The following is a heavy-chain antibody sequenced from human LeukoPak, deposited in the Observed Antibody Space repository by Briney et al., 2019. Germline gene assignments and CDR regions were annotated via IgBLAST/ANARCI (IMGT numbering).Heavy chain of an antibody. CDR3: SGRDSSRSPRAY. J-gene: IGHJ4*02. V-gene: IGHV3-7*01. Sequence: KPDGNEKYYVDSVKGRFAISRDNAKNEVYLEMNSLRAEDTGVYYCSGRDSSRSPRAYWGQGTLVSVSS. CDR2: KPDGNEK. D-gene: IGHD2-2*01.